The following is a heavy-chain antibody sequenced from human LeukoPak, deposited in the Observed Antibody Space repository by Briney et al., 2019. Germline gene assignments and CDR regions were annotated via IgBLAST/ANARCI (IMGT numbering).Heavy chain of an antibody. Sequence: GASVKVSCKASGYTFTNYYMHWVRQAPGQGLEWMGIIDPSGGSTSNPQKFQGRVTMTSNTSTSTVYMELSCLRSEDTAVYYCARAQWGVASIPHDYWGQGTLVTVSS. CDR1: GYTFTNYY. J-gene: IGHJ4*02. CDR2: IDPSGGST. V-gene: IGHV1-46*01. CDR3: ARAQWGVASIPHDY. D-gene: IGHD5-24*01.